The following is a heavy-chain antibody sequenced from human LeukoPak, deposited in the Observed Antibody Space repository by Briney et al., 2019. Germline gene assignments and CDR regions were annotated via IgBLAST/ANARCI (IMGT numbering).Heavy chain of an antibody. CDR3: ARDANKKNYFDC. V-gene: IGHV3-53*01. CDR1: GLTASSSY. J-gene: IGHJ4*02. D-gene: IGHD2/OR15-2a*01. CDR2: IYSGGSK. Sequence: QPGGSLRLSCAASGLTASSSYMNWVRQAPGKGLEWLSVIYSGGSKYYADSVKGRFTISRDNSKNTLYLQMNSLRAEDTAVYYCARDANKKNYFDCWGQGTLVSVSS.